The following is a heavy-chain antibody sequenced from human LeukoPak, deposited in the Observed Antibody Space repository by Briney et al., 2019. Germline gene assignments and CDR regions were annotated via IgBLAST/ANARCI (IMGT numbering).Heavy chain of an antibody. Sequence: PSETLSLTCTVSGGSISSYYWSWIRQPPGKGLEWIGYIYYSGSTNYNPSLKSRVTRSVDTSKNQFSLELSSVTAADTAVYYCAREVYYGSGTDMGADAFDIWGQGTMVTVSS. J-gene: IGHJ3*02. D-gene: IGHD3-10*01. CDR3: AREVYYGSGTDMGADAFDI. CDR1: GGSISSYY. V-gene: IGHV4-59*01. CDR2: IYYSGST.